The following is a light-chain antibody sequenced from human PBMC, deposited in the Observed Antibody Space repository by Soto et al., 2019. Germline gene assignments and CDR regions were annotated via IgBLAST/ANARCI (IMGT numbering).Light chain of an antibody. J-gene: IGKJ1*01. CDR3: QQYNNWLWT. V-gene: IGKV3-15*01. CDR2: GAS. CDR1: QNISSN. Sequence: EIVMTQSPATLSVSPGERATLSCRASQNISSNLAWYQQKPGQAPRVLIDGASTRATGIPARFSGSGSATEFTLTISSLQSEDFAVYYCQQYNNWLWTFGQGTEVEIK.